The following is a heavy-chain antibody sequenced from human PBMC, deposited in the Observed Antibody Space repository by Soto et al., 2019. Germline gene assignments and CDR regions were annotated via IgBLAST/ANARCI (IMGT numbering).Heavy chain of an antibody. CDR1: VDSISTYDYY. D-gene: IGHD3-10*01. Sequence: SETLSLTCTFSVDSISTYDYYCSWFRQPPWEGLQWIGYIYYSGTTFYNPSLKSRITLSMDTSKNQFSLRLSSVTVADTAVYYCARGIGVFDPWGQGPLATVS. V-gene: IGHV4-30-4*01. J-gene: IGHJ5*02. CDR2: IYYSGTT. CDR3: ARGIGVFDP.